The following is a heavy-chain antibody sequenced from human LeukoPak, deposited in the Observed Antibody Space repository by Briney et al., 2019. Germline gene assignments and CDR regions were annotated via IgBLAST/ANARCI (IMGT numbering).Heavy chain of an antibody. CDR3: AGAGSETRWRAFDF. D-gene: IGHD4-23*01. CDR2: IGTAGDT. Sequence: GGSLRLSCTASGFTFNRYDMHWVRQVTGKGLEWVSGIGTAGDTYYAGSVKGRFTIFGENAKNSLYLQMNSLTAGDTAVYYCAGAGSETRWRAFDFWGQGALVTVSS. V-gene: IGHV3-13*01. CDR1: GFTFNRYD. J-gene: IGHJ4*02.